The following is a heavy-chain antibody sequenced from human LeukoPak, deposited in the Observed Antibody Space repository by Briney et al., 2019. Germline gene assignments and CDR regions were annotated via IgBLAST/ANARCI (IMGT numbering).Heavy chain of an antibody. CDR3: ARDSSSVPEY. CDR2: KYDGSYT. CDR1: GFSLSDHW. Sequence: GGSLRLSCAASGFSLSDHWMYWVRQGPGKGLVWLSRKYDGSYTSYADSVKGRFTVSRDNAKNTLYLQMDSLRAEDTAVYYCARDSSSVPEYWGQGTPVTVSS. D-gene: IGHD2-2*01. V-gene: IGHV3-74*01. J-gene: IGHJ4*02.